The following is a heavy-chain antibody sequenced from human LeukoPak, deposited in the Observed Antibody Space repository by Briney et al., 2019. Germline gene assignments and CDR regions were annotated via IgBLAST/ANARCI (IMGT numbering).Heavy chain of an antibody. J-gene: IGHJ4*02. CDR3: ARFAYCGGHCWYYFDY. D-gene: IGHD2-21*02. V-gene: IGHV4-59*01. CDR2: IYSSGST. CDR1: GGSFSGYY. Sequence: SETLSLTCAVYGGSFSGYYWSWIRQPPGKGLEWIGYIYSSGSTNYNPSLKSRITISVDTSKNQFSLKLSSVTAADTAVYYCARFAYCGGHCWYYFDYWGQGSLVTVSS.